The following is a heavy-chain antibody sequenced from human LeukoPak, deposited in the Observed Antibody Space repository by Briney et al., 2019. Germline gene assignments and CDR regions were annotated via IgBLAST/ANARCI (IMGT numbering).Heavy chain of an antibody. CDR3: ARDRRLWNMDV. CDR2: INSDGSTT. D-gene: IGHD4/OR15-4a*01. V-gene: IGHV3-74*01. J-gene: IGHJ6*03. CDR1: GFTFSSRDW. Sequence: PGGSLRLSCVASGFTFSSRDWMTWVRQAPGKGLVWVSRINSDGSTTTYADSVKGRFTISRDNAKNTLYLQMNSLRAEDTAVYYCARDRRLWNMDVWGTGTTVTISS.